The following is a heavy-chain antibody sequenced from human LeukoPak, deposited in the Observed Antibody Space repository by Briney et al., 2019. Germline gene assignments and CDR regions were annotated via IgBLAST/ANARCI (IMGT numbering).Heavy chain of an antibody. CDR3: AKQLGYCSDGSCYFPY. Sequence: GGSLRLSCAASGFTFSSSAMSWVRQAPGKGLEWVSAISNNGGYTYYADSVQGRFTVSRDNSKSTLCLQMNSLRAEDTAVYYCAKQLGYCSDGSCYFPYWGQGTLVTVSS. CDR1: GFTFSSSA. J-gene: IGHJ4*02. V-gene: IGHV3-23*01. CDR2: ISNNGGYT. D-gene: IGHD2-15*01.